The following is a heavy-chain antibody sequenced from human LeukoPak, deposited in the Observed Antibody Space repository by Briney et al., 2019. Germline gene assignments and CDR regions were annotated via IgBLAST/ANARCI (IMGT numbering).Heavy chain of an antibody. Sequence: PSETLSLTCAVYGGSFSGDFWSWVRQSPGKGLEWIGEINHSGSTNYNPSLKSRVTMSVDTSKNQFSLKLSSVTAADTAVYYCARGLYCSGGSCSGVLDYWGQGTLVTVSS. D-gene: IGHD2-15*01. J-gene: IGHJ4*02. CDR1: GGSFSGDF. V-gene: IGHV4-34*01. CDR3: ARGLYCSGGSCSGVLDY. CDR2: INHSGST.